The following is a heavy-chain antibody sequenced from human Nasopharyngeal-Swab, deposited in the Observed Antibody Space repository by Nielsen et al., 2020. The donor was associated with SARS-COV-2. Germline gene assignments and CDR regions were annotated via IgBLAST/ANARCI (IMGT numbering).Heavy chain of an antibody. D-gene: IGHD2/OR15-2a*01. J-gene: IGHJ4*02. CDR2: INGDGSSL. V-gene: IGHV3-74*01. CDR1: GFPFSNYR. Sequence: GVLKISCAASGFPFSNYRMHWVRQAPGKGLVWVSRINGDGSSLNYADFVKGRFTISTDNAKSTLYLEMNSLRAEDTAVYYCARGRGSSTSMIGYWGQGTLVTVSS. CDR3: ARGRGSSTSMIGY.